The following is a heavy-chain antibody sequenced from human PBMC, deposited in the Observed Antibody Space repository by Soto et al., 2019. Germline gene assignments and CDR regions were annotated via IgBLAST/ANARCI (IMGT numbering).Heavy chain of an antibody. CDR1: GGSISSYC. CDR2: IYYSGST. CDR3: ASEFNPSGYCSGGSCSPPRDAFDI. D-gene: IGHD2-15*01. Sequence: PWETLSLTCTVSGGSISSYCWSWIRQPPGKGLEWIGYIYYSGSTNYNPSLKSRVTISVDTSKNQFSLKLSSVTAADTAVYYCASEFNPSGYCSGGSCSPPRDAFDIWGQGTMVTVSS. J-gene: IGHJ3*02. V-gene: IGHV4-59*08.